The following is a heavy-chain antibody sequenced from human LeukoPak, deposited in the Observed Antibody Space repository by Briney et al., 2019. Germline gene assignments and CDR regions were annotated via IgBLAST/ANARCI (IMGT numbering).Heavy chain of an antibody. Sequence: SETLSLTCGVYGGSFSGYYWTWIRQPPGKGLEWIGEINHRGSTNYNPSLKSRVTISVDTSKNEFSLNLDSVAAADTAVYYCARTTYYEFWSGSPGAFDIWGQGSRVTVSS. CDR3: ARTTYYEFWSGSPGAFDI. CDR2: INHRGST. V-gene: IGHV4-34*01. D-gene: IGHD3-3*01. CDR1: GGSFSGYY. J-gene: IGHJ3*02.